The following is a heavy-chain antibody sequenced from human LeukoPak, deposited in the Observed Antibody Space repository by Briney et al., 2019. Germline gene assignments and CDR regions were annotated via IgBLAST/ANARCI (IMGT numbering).Heavy chain of an antibody. CDR1: GGSFSGYY. Sequence: PSETLSLTCAVYGGSFSGYYWSWIRQPPGKGLEWIGEINHSRSTNYNPSLKSRVTISVDTSKNQSSLKLSSVTAADTAVYYCARGEGHMVRGVISGYWGQGTLVTVSS. CDR3: ARGEGHMVRGVISGY. D-gene: IGHD3-10*01. J-gene: IGHJ4*02. V-gene: IGHV4-34*01. CDR2: INHSRST.